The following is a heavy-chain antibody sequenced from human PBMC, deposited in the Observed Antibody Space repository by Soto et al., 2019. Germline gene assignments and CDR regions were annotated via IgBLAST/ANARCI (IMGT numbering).Heavy chain of an antibody. CDR1: GFTFSSYA. V-gene: IGHV3-23*01. CDR2: ISGSGGST. J-gene: IGHJ4*02. CDR3: AKNKGSIAARLILDY. D-gene: IGHD6-6*01. Sequence: GGSLRLSCAASGFTFSSYAMSWVRQAPGKGLEWVSAISGSGGSTYYADSVKGRFTISRDNSKNTLYLQMNSLRAEDTAVYYCAKNKGSIAARLILDYWGQGTRVTVAS.